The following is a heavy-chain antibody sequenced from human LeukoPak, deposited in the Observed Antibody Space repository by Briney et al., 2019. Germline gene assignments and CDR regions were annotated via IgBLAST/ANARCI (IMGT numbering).Heavy chain of an antibody. CDR2: IYTSGST. CDR3: ARGYSSSWLISGGAFDI. J-gene: IGHJ3*02. V-gene: IGHV4-4*07. Sequence: SETLPLTCTVSGGSISSYYCSWIRQPAGKGLEWIGRIYTSGSTNYNPSLKSRVTMSVDTSKNQFSLKLSSVTAADTAVYYCARGYSSSWLISGGAFDIWGQRTMVTVSS. D-gene: IGHD6-13*01. CDR1: GGSISSYY.